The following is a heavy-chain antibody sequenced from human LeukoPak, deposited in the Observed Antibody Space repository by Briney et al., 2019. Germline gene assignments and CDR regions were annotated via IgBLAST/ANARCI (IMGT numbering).Heavy chain of an antibody. D-gene: IGHD1-26*01. CDR3: AREGWDLNALDI. V-gene: IGHV3-48*03. CDR2: ISSRSSNK. Sequence: GGSLRLSCAASGFTFSSYEMNWVRQAPGKGLVWVSYISSRSSNKYYAASVKGRFTISRDNAKNSLYLQMDSLRVEDTAVYYCAREGWDLNALDIWGQGTMVTVSP. J-gene: IGHJ3*02. CDR1: GFTFSSYE.